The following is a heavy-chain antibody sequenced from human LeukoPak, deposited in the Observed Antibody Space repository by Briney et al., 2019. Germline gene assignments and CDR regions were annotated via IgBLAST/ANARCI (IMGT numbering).Heavy chain of an antibody. CDR2: IKKTGSET. CDR3: AREDGYCGGGSCYSYFDS. CDR1: GFTFSHFW. D-gene: IGHD2-15*01. V-gene: IGHV3-7*01. Sequence: RGSLRLSCAASGFTFSHFWMSWVRQAPGKGLEWVAYIKKTGSETYYVDSVKGRFTITRDNTRNSLFLQMYSLRAEDTAVYFCAREDGYCGGGSCYSYFDSWGQGTLVTVSS. J-gene: IGHJ4*02.